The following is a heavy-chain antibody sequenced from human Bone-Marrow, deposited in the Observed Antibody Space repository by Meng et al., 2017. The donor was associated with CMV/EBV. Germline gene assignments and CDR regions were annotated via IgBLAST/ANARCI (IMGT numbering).Heavy chain of an antibody. CDR1: GFTVSSNY. CDR2: IYSGGSST. CDR3: AKVGGAGYFDY. J-gene: IGHJ4*02. V-gene: IGHV3-23*03. D-gene: IGHD3-10*01. Sequence: GGSLRLSCAASGFTVSSNYMSWVRQAPGKGLEWVSVIYSGGSSTYYADSVKGRFTISRDNSKNTLYLQMNSLRAEDTAVYSCAKVGGAGYFDYWGRGTLVTVSS.